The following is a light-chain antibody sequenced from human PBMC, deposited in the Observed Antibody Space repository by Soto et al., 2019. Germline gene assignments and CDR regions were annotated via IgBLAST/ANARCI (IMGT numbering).Light chain of an antibody. J-gene: IGLJ2*01. V-gene: IGLV1-51*01. CDR3: GTWDSSLSAVV. Sequence: QSVLTQPPSVSAAPGQTVTISCSGSNSNIGYNYVSWYQQLPGTAPKLLIYDNNERPSGIPDRFSGSKSSTSATLGITGLQTGDEADYYCGTWDSSLSAVVFGGGTKLTVL. CDR2: DNN. CDR1: NSNIGYNY.